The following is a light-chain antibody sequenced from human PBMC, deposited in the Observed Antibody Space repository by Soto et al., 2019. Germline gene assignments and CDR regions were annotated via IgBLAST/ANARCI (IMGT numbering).Light chain of an antibody. J-gene: IGKJ4*01. Sequence: EIVLTQSPGTLSLSPGERATLSCRASQTVTRNYLAWFQHKPGQAPRLVIYDVSTRATGIPDRFSASGSGTDFTLTVSRLEPEDFAVYYCHKYAHSPLNCGGGNTGAIK. CDR1: QTVTRNY. CDR3: HKYAHSPLN. V-gene: IGKV3-20*01. CDR2: DVS.